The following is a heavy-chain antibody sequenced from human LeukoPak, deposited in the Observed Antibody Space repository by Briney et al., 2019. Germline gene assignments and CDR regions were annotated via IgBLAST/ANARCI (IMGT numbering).Heavy chain of an antibody. CDR3: AKYGYSYGGNYYGLDV. V-gene: IGHV3-23*01. CDR2: ISGSGGNT. J-gene: IGHJ6*02. CDR1: GFTFSSYA. D-gene: IGHD5-18*01. Sequence: GGSLRLSCAASGFTFSSYAMSWVRQAPGKGLEWVSAISGSGGNTYYADSVKGRFTISRDNSKNTLYLQMNSLRAEDTAVYYCAKYGYSYGGNYYGLDVWGQGTTVTVSS.